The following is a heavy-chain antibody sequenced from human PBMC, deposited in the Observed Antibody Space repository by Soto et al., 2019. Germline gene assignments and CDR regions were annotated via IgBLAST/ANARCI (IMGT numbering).Heavy chain of an antibody. J-gene: IGHJ6*02. CDR2: ISSSGSTI. D-gene: IGHD3-22*01. V-gene: IGHV3-48*03. CDR1: GFTFSSYE. Sequence: VGSLRLSCAASGFTFSSYEMNWVRQAPGKGLEWVSYISSSGSTIYYADSVKGRFTISRDNAKNSLYLQMNSLRAEDTAVYYCATRSGYYYDGYYYYYGMDVWGQGTTVTVSS. CDR3: ATRSGYYYDGYYYYYGMDV.